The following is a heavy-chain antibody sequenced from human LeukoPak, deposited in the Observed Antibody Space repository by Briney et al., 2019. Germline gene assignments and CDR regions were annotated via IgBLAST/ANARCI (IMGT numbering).Heavy chain of an antibody. CDR3: ARDSSGWNYFDL. CDR2: ISYSGST. V-gene: IGHV4-59*01. Sequence: PSETLSLTCAVSGDSINSYYWSWIRQPAGKGLEWIVYISYSGSTNYNPSLKSRVTISVDTSKNQFSLKLSSMTAADTAVYFCARDSSGWNYFDLWGQGTLVTVSS. D-gene: IGHD6-25*01. CDR1: GDSINSYY. J-gene: IGHJ4*02.